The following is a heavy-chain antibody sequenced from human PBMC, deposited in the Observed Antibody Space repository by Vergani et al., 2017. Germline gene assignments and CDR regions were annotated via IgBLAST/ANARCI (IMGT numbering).Heavy chain of an antibody. CDR2: INPNSGGT. CDR1: GYTFTGYY. D-gene: IGHD3-22*01. CDR3: ARDHGYESSGYYFFDY. Sequence: QVQLVQSGAEVKKPGASVKVSCKASGYTFTGYYMHWVRQAPGQGLEWMGWINPNSGGTNYAQKFQGRVTMTRDTSISTAYMELSRLRSDDTAVYYCARDHGYESSGYYFFDYWGQGTLVTVSS. V-gene: IGHV1-2*02. J-gene: IGHJ4*02.